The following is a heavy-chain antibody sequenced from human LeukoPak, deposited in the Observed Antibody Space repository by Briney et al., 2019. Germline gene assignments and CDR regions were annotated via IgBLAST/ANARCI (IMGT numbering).Heavy chain of an antibody. CDR3: ARDSPSDTAMVNYDSSGYYPAYFDY. V-gene: IGHV3-48*03. CDR2: ISSSGSTI. Sequence: GGSLRLSCAASGFTFSSYDMNWVRQAPGKGLEWVSYISSSGSTIYYADSVKGRFTISRDNAKNSLYLQMNSLRAEDTAVYYCARDSPSDTAMVNYDSSGYYPAYFDYWGQGTLVTVSS. J-gene: IGHJ4*02. CDR1: GFTFSSYD. D-gene: IGHD3-22*01.